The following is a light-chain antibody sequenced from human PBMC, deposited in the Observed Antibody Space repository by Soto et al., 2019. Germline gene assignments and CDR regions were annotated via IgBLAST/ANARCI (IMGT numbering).Light chain of an antibody. CDR2: EAS. V-gene: IGKV1-39*01. CDR3: QQSDTTPWT. Sequence: DIHMTHSPSSRSASVLYRVTVTCRASQSISSYLNWYQQKPGKAHKLLIYEASSLQSGVPSRFSGSGSGTDFTLTIRSLQPEDFATYYCQQSDTTPWTFGQGTKVDIK. J-gene: IGKJ1*01. CDR1: QSISSY.